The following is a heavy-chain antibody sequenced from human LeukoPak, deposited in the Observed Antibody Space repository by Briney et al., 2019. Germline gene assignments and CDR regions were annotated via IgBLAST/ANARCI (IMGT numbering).Heavy chain of an antibody. J-gene: IGHJ4*02. CDR3: AREGVGHYDFWSGYYRDYFDY. V-gene: IGHV3-20*04. CDR1: GFTFDDYS. D-gene: IGHD3-3*01. Sequence: PGGSLRLSCAASGFTFDDYSMSWVRQAPGKGLEWVSGINWNGGSTGYADSVKGRFTISRDNAKNSLYLQMNSLRAEDTALYYCAREGVGHYDFWSGYYRDYFDYWGQGTLVTVSS. CDR2: INWNGGST.